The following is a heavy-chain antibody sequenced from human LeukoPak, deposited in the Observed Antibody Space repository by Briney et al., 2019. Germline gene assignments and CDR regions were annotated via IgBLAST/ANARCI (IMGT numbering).Heavy chain of an antibody. V-gene: IGHV4-59*01. CDR1: GGSISSYY. CDR2: IYYSGST. Sequence: SETLSLTCTVSGGSISSYYWSWIRQPPGKGLEWIGYIYYSGSTNYNPSLKSRVTISVDTSKNQFSLKLSSVTAADTAVYYCARGCGGDCYSDSPFDYWGQGTLVTVSS. J-gene: IGHJ4*02. D-gene: IGHD2-21*01. CDR3: ARGCGGDCYSDSPFDY.